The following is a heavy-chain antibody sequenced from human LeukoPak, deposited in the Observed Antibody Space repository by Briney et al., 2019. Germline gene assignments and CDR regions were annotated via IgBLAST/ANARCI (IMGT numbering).Heavy chain of an antibody. CDR2: IKTDGSQL. V-gene: IGHV3-7*01. Sequence: GGSLRLSCVASGFTFSSYWMTWVRQAPGKGLEWVANIKTDGSQLYYVDSVKGRFTISRDNAKNSLYLQMNSLRAEDTAVYYCASTYFDSDFDYWGQGTLVTVSS. CDR1: GFTFSSYW. J-gene: IGHJ4*02. CDR3: ASTYFDSDFDY. D-gene: IGHD3-9*01.